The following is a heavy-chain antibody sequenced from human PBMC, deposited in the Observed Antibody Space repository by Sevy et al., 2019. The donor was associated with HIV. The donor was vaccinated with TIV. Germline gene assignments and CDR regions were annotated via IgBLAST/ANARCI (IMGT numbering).Heavy chain of an antibody. CDR1: GFTFSNSW. CDR2: IWYDGSSK. V-gene: IGHV3-33*08. CDR3: ATNMVHAGAYDSYFNF. J-gene: IGHJ4*02. Sequence: GSLRLSCVASGFTFSNSWMNWVRQAPGKGLEWVAMIWYDGSSKDYAESVKGRFAISRDNSQNTAFLQMNSLRAEDTGVYYCATNMVHAGAYDSYFNFWGQGSLVTVSS. D-gene: IGHD3-10*01.